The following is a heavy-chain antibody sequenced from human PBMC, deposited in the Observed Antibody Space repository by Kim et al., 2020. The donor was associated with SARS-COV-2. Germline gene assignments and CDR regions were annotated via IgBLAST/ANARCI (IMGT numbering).Heavy chain of an antibody. CDR3: ARESIAVTFDY. CDR2: T. D-gene: IGHD6-6*01. V-gene: IGHV4-39*07. J-gene: IGHJ4*02. Sequence: TYYHPSLKSRVTISVDTSKNQFSLQLSSVTAADTAVYYCARESIAVTFDYWGQGTLVTVSS.